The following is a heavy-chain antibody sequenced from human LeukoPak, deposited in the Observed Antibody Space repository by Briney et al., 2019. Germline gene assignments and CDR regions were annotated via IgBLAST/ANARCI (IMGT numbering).Heavy chain of an antibody. Sequence: SETLSLTCTVSGGSITSDAYYWGWIRQPPGKGLEWIASVHYSGSTYYNPSLKSRVTISVDTSKNQFSLKVTSLTAADTAVYYCATSGWYQTGVYWGQGTLVTVSS. CDR1: GGSITSDAYY. CDR2: VHYSGST. J-gene: IGHJ4*02. CDR3: ATSGWYQTGVY. V-gene: IGHV4-39*07. D-gene: IGHD6-13*01.